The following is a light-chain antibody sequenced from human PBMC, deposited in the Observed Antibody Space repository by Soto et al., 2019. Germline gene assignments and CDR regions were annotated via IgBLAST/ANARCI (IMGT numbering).Light chain of an antibody. Sequence: QSALTQPASVSGSPGQSITISGTGTSSDVGAYDYVSWYQQHPDKAPKLMLYEVSNRPSGVSNRFSGSKSVNTATLTISGLQADDEADYYCSSYTSSSTRVFGTGTKVTVL. V-gene: IGLV2-14*03. CDR2: EVS. CDR3: SSYTSSSTRV. CDR1: SSDVGAYDY. J-gene: IGLJ1*01.